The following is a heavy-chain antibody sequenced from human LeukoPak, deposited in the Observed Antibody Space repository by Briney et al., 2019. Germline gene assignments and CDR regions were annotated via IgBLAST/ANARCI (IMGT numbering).Heavy chain of an antibody. J-gene: IGHJ4*02. V-gene: IGHV3-74*01. CDR3: ARERPFASCYDY. CDR2: INSDGSST. D-gene: IGHD2-2*01. Sequence: TGGSLRLSCAASGFTFSSYEVNWVRQAPGKGLVWVSRINSDGSSTSYADSVKGRFTISRDNAKNTLYLQMNSLRAEDTAVYYCARERPFASCYDYWGQGTLVTVSS. CDR1: GFTFSSYE.